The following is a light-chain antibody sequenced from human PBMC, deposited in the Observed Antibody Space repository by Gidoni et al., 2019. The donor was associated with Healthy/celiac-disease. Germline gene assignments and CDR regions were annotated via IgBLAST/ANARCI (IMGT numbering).Light chain of an antibody. CDR3: QSADSSGTGV. J-gene: IGLJ2*01. V-gene: IGLV3-25*03. CDR1: ALPKQY. CDR2: KDS. Sequence: SYELTQPPSASVSPGQTARITCSGDALPKQYAYCYQQKPGQAPVLVIYKDSERPSGIPERFSGASSGTTVTLTISGVQAEDEADYYCQSADSSGTGVFGGGTKLTVL.